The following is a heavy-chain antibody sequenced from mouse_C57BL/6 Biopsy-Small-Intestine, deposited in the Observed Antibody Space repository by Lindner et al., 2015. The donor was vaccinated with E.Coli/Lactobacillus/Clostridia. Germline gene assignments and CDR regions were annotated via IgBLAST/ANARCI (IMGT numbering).Heavy chain of an antibody. CDR1: GYSFTGNN. CDR2: IDPYNGAT. J-gene: IGHJ4*01. Sequence: VQLQESGPELVKPRASVKMSCKASGYSFTGNNMHWVKQSHGQSLEWIGYIDPYNGATSYNQKFKGKATLTVDKSSSTAYMQLNSLTSEDSAVYYCARSRYGDSWALDYWGQGTSVTVSS. V-gene: IGHV1S135*01. D-gene: IGHD2-13*01. CDR3: ARSRYGDSWALDY.